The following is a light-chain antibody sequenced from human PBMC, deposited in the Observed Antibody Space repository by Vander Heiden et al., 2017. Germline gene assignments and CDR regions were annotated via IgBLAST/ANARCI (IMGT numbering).Light chain of an antibody. V-gene: IGKV1-5*03. CDR2: KAS. J-gene: IGKJ4*01. CDR3: QQNNAYPLT. CDR1: QYIADF. Sequence: THMTHSPSSLSASFGDTLPLPCRASQYIADFLAWYQQKPGKAPKLLIYKASNLQSGVPSRFSGSGSGTEFTLTISSLQPDDFATYSCQQNNAYPLTFGGGTNVEI.